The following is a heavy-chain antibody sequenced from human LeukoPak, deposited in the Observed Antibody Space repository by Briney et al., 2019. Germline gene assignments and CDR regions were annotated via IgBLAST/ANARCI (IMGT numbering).Heavy chain of an antibody. CDR3: ARGGATLRPFDY. V-gene: IGHV3-64*01. CDR2: ISSNGGST. J-gene: IGHJ4*02. CDR1: GFTFSSYA. Sequence: GGSLRLSCAASGFTFSSYAMHWVRQAPGKGLEYVSAISSNGGSTYYANSVKGRFTTSRDNSKNTLYLQMGSLRADAMAVYYCARGGATLRPFDYWGQGTLVTVSS. D-gene: IGHD1-26*01.